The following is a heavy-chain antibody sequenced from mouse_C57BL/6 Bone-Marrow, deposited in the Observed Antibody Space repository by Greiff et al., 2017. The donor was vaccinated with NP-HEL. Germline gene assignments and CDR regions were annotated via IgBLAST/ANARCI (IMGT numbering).Heavy chain of an antibody. V-gene: IGHV1-58*01. D-gene: IGHD6-1*01. CDR3: ARSVLFFDY. CDR2: IYLGNGYT. J-gene: IGHJ2*01. Sequence: EVKLQESGAELVRPGSSVKMSCKTSGYTFTSYGINWVKQRPGQGLEWIGYIYLGNGYTEYNEKFKGKATLTSDTSSSTAYMQLSSLTSEDSAIYFCARSVLFFDYWGQGTTLTVSS. CDR1: GYTFTSYG.